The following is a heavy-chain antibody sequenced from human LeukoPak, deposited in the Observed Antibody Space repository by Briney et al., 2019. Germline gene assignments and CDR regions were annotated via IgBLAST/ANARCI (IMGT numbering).Heavy chain of an antibody. J-gene: IGHJ4*02. Sequence: GGSLRLSCAASGFTFSDYYMSWIRQAPGKGLEWVSYISSSGSTIYYADSVKGRFTISGDNAKNSLYLQMNSLRAEDTAVYYCATHRSSRWYFDYWGQGTQVTVSS. CDR2: ISSSGSTI. CDR1: GFTFSDYY. CDR3: ATHRSSRWYFDY. D-gene: IGHD6-13*01. V-gene: IGHV3-11*01.